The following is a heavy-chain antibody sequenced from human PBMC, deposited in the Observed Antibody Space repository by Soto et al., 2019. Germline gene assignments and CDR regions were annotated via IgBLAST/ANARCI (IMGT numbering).Heavy chain of an antibody. D-gene: IGHD1-26*01. CDR3: ASQVGNNY. CDR2: INNDGSST. Sequence: EVQLVESGGGLVQPGGSLRLSCAASGFTFSSYWMHWVRQVPGKGLVWVSRINNDGSSTNYADSVKGRFTISRDNAKNTLYLQMNSRRAEDTAVYYCASQVGNNYWGQGTLVTVSS. J-gene: IGHJ4*02. CDR1: GFTFSSYW. V-gene: IGHV3-74*01.